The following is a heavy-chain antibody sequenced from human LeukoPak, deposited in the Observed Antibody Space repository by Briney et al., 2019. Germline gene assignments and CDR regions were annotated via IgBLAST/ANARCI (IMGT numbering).Heavy chain of an antibody. J-gene: IGHJ2*01. CDR1: GGSISSGGYY. D-gene: IGHD4-23*01. CDR3: ARDRYTVVSWYFDL. CDR2: IYYSGST. Sequence: SETLSLTCTVSGGSISSGGYYWSWIRQHPGKGLEWIGYIYYSGSTYYNPSLKSRVTISVDTSKDQFSLKLSSVTAADAAVYYCARDRYTVVSWYFDLWGRGTLVTVSS. V-gene: IGHV4-31*03.